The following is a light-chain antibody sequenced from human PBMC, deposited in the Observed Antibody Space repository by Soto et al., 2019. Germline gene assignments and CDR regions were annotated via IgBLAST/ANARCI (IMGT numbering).Light chain of an antibody. J-gene: IGKJ5*01. Sequence: ELVMTQSPATLSVSPGERATLSCRASQTVSRNLAWYQQRPGQAPRLLIYDISNRATGVPARFSGSGSETEFTLTISSLEPEDFAVYYCQQRRNWPPEITFGQGTRLEIK. CDR1: QTVSRN. CDR2: DIS. V-gene: IGKV3-15*01. CDR3: QQRRNWPPEIT.